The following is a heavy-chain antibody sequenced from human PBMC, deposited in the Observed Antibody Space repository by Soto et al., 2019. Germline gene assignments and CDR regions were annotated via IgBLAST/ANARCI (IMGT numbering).Heavy chain of an antibody. Sequence: EVQLVESGRGLIQPGGSLRLSCAASGFTVSSKYMTWVRQAPGKGLEWVSVIYGGGTTYYADSVKGRFTISRDNSKNTLYLQMNSLRAEDTAVYYCVQTTGWPGFDFWGQGTLVTDSS. V-gene: IGHV3-53*01. J-gene: IGHJ4*02. CDR3: VQTTGWPGFDF. CDR2: IYGGGTT. CDR1: GFTVSSKY. D-gene: IGHD6-19*01.